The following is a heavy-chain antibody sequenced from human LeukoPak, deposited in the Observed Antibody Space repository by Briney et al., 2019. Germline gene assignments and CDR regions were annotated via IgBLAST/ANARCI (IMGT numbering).Heavy chain of an antibody. CDR3: ASVSPGPMTQGHDY. CDR2: IYHSGST. V-gene: IGHV4-38-2*02. D-gene: IGHD3-22*01. Sequence: PSETLSLTCTVSGYSISSGYYWGWIRQPPGKGLEWIGSIYHSGSTYYNPSLKSRVTIPVDTSKNQFSLKLSSVTAADTAVYYCASVSPGPMTQGHDYWGQGTLVTVSS. CDR1: GYSISSGYY. J-gene: IGHJ4*02.